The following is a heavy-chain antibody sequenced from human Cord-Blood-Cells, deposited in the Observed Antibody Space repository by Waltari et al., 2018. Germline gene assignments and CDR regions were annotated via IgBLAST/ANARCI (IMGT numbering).Heavy chain of an antibody. J-gene: IGHJ3*02. CDR2: ISYDGSNK. CDR1: GFTFSSYG. Sequence: ESGGGVVQPGRSLRLSCAASGFTFSSYGMHWVRQAPGKGLEWVAVISYDGSNKYYADSVKGRFTISRDNSKNTLYLQMNSLRAEDTAVYYCAKVPYYDSSGDAFDIWGQGTMVTVSS. CDR3: AKVPYYDSSGDAFDI. D-gene: IGHD3-22*01. V-gene: IGHV3-30*18.